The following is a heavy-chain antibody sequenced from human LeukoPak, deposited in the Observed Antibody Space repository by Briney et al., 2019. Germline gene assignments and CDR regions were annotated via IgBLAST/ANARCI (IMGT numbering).Heavy chain of an antibody. CDR1: GGSIGNFY. D-gene: IGHD3-10*01. J-gene: IGHJ6*03. Sequence: SETLSLTCTVSGGSIGNFYWNWIRQPAGKGLEWIGRIFTTGSTNYNPSLKSRVTMSVATSKNQLSLRLSSVTAADTAVYYCARARYGSGSYHFMDVWGKGTTVTVSS. CDR2: IFTTGST. CDR3: ARARYGSGSYHFMDV. V-gene: IGHV4-4*07.